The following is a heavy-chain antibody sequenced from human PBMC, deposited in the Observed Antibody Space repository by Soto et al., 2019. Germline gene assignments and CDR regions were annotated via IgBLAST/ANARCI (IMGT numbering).Heavy chain of an antibody. V-gene: IGHV5-51*01. CDR2: IYPGDSDT. Sequence: GESLKISCKGSGYSFTSYWIGWVRQMPGKGLGWMGIIYPGDSDTRYSPSFQGQVTISADKSISTAYLQWSSLKASDTAMYYCARNRHDYGDYVRNYYYGMDVWGQGTTVTVSS. D-gene: IGHD4-17*01. CDR3: ARNRHDYGDYVRNYYYGMDV. CDR1: GYSFTSYW. J-gene: IGHJ6*02.